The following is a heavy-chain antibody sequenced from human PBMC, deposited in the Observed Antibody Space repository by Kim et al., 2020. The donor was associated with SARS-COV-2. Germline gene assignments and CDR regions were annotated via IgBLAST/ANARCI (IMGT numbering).Heavy chain of an antibody. D-gene: IGHD2-15*01. V-gene: IGHV3-23*01. J-gene: IGHJ4*02. Sequence: GGSLRLSCAASGFTFSTYAMRWVRQAPVKGLEWVSGISGSGGGTLYADSVKGRFTISRDKSTLSLQMNSLRAEDTAVYYCAKHRHDSRNYFRLLGPGNPG. CDR1: GFTFSTYA. CDR2: ISGSGGGT. CDR3: AKHRHDSRNYFRL.